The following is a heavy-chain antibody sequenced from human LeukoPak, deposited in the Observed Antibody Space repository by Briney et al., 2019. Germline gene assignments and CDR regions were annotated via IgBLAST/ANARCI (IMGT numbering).Heavy chain of an antibody. V-gene: IGHV3-53*01. D-gene: IGHD3-10*01. Sequence: GGSLRLSCAASGFTVSSNYMSWVRQAPGKGLGWVSVIYSGGSTYYADSVKGRFTISRDNSKNTLYLQMNSLRAEDTAVYYCASYQRGTYGSGSYRYWGQGTLVTVSS. CDR1: GFTVSSNY. CDR3: ASYQRGTYGSGSYRY. CDR2: IYSGGST. J-gene: IGHJ4*02.